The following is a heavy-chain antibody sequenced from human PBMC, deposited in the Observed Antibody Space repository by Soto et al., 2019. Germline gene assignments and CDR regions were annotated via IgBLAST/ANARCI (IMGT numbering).Heavy chain of an antibody. CDR3: ARGHSSGYYATNAFDI. CDR2: IYYSGST. V-gene: IGHV4-31*03. D-gene: IGHD3-22*01. CDR1: GDSISSGDYY. J-gene: IGHJ3*02. Sequence: PSETLSLTCTVSGDSISSGDYYWSWIRQHPGKGLEWIGYIYYSGSTYYYPSLKSRVTISVDTSKNQFSLKLSSVTAADTAVYYCARGHSSGYYATNAFDIWGQGTMVTVSS.